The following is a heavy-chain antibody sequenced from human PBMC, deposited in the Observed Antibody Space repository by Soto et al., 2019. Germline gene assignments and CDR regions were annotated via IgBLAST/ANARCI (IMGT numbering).Heavy chain of an antibody. CDR2: IIPIFGTA. J-gene: IGHJ3*02. Sequence: QVQLVQSGAEVKKPGSSVKVSCKASGGTFSSYAISWVRQAPGQGLEWMGGIIPIFGTANYAQKFQGRVKITADKSTSPAYMELSSLRSEDTAVYYCARANSLGIVVVVAATEGAFDIWGQGTMVTVSS. V-gene: IGHV1-69*06. CDR3: ARANSLGIVVVVAATEGAFDI. D-gene: IGHD2-15*01. CDR1: GGTFSSYA.